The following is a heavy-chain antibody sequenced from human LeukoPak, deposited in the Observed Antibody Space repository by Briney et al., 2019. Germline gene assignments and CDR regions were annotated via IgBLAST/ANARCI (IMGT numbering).Heavy chain of an antibody. CDR3: ARGIVVVPAAMNDWFGP. V-gene: IGHV5-51*01. J-gene: IGHJ5*02. D-gene: IGHD2-2*01. CDR2: IYPGDSDS. Sequence: GESLKISCKGSGYSFTSYWIGWVRQMPGKGLEWMGIIYPGDSDSRYSPSFQGQVTISADKSISTAYLQWSSLKASDTAMYYCARGIVVVPAAMNDWFGPWGQGTLVTVSS. CDR1: GYSFTSYW.